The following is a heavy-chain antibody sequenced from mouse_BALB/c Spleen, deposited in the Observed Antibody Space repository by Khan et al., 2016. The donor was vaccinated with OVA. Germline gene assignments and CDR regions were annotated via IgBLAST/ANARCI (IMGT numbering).Heavy chain of an antibody. CDR2: IDPFNGGT. CDR3: ARRTLDY. CDR1: AYSFTSYY. Sequence: EVQLQESGPELMKPGASVKISCKASAYSFTSYYMHWVKQSHGKSLEWIGCIDPFNGGTTYNQKFKGKATLTVDKSSSTAYMHLSTRTSKDSAVYYYARRTLDYWGQGTSVTVSS. V-gene: IGHV1S135*01. J-gene: IGHJ4*01.